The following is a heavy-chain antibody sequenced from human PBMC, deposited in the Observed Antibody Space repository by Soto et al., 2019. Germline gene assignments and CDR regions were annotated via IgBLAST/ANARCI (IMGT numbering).Heavy chain of an antibody. J-gene: IGHJ4*02. CDR2: IWYDGSTI. CDR3: ATSWDY. V-gene: IGHV3-30*02. Sequence: GGSLRLSCAASGFTFSSFGMHWVRQAPGKGLEWVSYIWYDGSTIYYADSVKGRFTISRDNAKNSLYLQMNSLRGEDTALYYCATSWDYWGQGTLVTVSS. D-gene: IGHD2-2*01. CDR1: GFTFSSFG.